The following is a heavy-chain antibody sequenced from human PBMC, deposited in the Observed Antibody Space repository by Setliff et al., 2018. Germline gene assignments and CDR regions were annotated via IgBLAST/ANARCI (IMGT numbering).Heavy chain of an antibody. J-gene: IGHJ4*02. CDR2: IRAKVSDYAT. Sequence: GGSLRLSCAASGFTFSDSAVHWVRQASGKGLEWVGRIRAKVSDYATAYAASLKGRFTISRDDSKNTACLQMNSLETEDTALYYCIRPQTPDDDHSSGYYGFWGQGTPVTVSS. CDR3: IRPQTPDDDHSSGYYGF. D-gene: IGHD3-22*01. CDR1: GFTFSDSA. V-gene: IGHV3-73*01.